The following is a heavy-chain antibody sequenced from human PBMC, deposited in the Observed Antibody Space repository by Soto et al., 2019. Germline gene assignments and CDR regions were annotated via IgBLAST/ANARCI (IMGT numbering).Heavy chain of an antibody. CDR3: ARDGIAAAVPYYYYYGMDV. CDR2: ISAYNGNT. J-gene: IGHJ6*02. D-gene: IGHD6-13*01. V-gene: IGHV1-18*01. CDR1: GYTFTSYG. Sequence: ASVKVSCKASGYTFTSYGISWVRQAPGQGLEWMGWISAYNGNTNYAQKLQGRGTMTTDTSTSTAYMELRSLRSDDTAVYYCARDGIAAAVPYYYYYGMDVWGQGTTVTVSS.